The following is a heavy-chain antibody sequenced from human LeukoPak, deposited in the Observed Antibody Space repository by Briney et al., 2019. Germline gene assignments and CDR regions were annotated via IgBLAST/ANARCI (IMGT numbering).Heavy chain of an antibody. CDR3: ARQKYIVVAFDY. D-gene: IGHD2-15*01. J-gene: IGHJ4*02. Sequence: PSETLSLTCTVSGGSISSSDYYWGWIRQPPGKGLEWIGSIYYSGSTYYNPSLKSRVTISVDTSKNQFSLKLSSVTAADTAVYYCARQKYIVVAFDYWGQGTLVTVSS. V-gene: IGHV4-39*01. CDR2: IYYSGST. CDR1: GGSISSSDYY.